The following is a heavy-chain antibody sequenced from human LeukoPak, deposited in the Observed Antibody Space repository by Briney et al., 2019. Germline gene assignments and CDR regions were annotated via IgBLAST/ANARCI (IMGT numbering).Heavy chain of an antibody. CDR3: AELGITMIGGV. CDR2: ITSSGSSL. D-gene: IGHD3-10*02. V-gene: IGHV3-11*04. Sequence: GGSLRLSCAASGFTFSDYYMGWIRQAPGKGLEWVSYITSSGSSLYYADSVKGRFTISRDNAKNSLYLQMNSLRAEDTAVYYCAELGITMIGGVWGKGTTVTISS. J-gene: IGHJ6*04. CDR1: GFTFSDYY.